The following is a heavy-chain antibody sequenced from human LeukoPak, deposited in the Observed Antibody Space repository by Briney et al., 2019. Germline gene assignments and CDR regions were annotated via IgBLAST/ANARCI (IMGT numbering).Heavy chain of an antibody. D-gene: IGHD3-9*01. V-gene: IGHV4-59*01. CDR3: ARGSPQNYDILTGYYTALPDF. CDR2: IYYSGST. CDR1: GGSISSYY. Sequence: ASETLSLTCTVSGGSISSYYWSWIRQPPRKGLEWIGYIYYSGSTNYNPSPKSRVTMSVDTSKNQFSLRLSSVTAADTAVYYCARGSPQNYDILTGYYTALPDFWGQGTLVTVSS. J-gene: IGHJ4*02.